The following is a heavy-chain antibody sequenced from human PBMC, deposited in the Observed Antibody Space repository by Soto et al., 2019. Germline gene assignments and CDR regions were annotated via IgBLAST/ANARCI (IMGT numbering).Heavy chain of an antibody. Sequence: QVQLVQSGAEVKKPGSSVKVSCKASAGTFSSYAISWVRQAPGQGLEWMGGIIPIFGTANYAQKFQGRVTITADESSSTADMELSSLRSEDTAVYYCASARGDILTGSYGMDVRGQGTTVTVSS. V-gene: IGHV1-69*01. J-gene: IGHJ6*02. CDR2: IIPIFGTA. CDR3: ASARGDILTGSYGMDV. CDR1: AGTFSSYA. D-gene: IGHD3-9*01.